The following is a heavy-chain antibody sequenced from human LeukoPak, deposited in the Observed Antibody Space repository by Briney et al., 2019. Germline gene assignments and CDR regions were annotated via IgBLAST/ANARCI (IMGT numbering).Heavy chain of an antibody. V-gene: IGHV3-21*01. CDR2: ISSRSRYI. D-gene: IGHD2-2*01. CDR3: ARDRSLGYCSSTSCYEGPPSDYYYGMDV. J-gene: IGHJ6*04. CDR1: GFTFSSYS. Sequence: GRSLRLSYAASGFTFSSYSMNWVRQAPGNGLEWVSSISSRSRYIYYAESVKGRFTISRDNSKNALYLQMNSLRAEDTAVYYCARDRSLGYCSSTSCYEGPPSDYYYGMDVWGKGTTVTVSS.